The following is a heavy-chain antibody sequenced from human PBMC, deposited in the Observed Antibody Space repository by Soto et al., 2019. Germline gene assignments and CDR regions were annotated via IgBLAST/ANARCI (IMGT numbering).Heavy chain of an antibody. Sequence: QVQLVESGGGVVQPGRSLRLSCAASGFTLSGNDMHWVRQAPGKGPEWVSVMSYDGGRKYYADSVKGRFTISRDTSKSTLYLQMSSLRTEDTAVYYCARAGGYASWSASDCWGQGTLVTVSS. CDR3: ARAGGYASWSASDC. CDR2: MSYDGGRK. J-gene: IGHJ4*02. CDR1: GFTLSGND. V-gene: IGHV3-30*03. D-gene: IGHD2-2*01.